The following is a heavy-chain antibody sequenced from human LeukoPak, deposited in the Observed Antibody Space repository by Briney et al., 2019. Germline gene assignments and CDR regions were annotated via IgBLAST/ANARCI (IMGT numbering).Heavy chain of an antibody. V-gene: IGHV3-30*18. CDR2: ISYDGSNK. CDR3: AKGLFPDY. CDR1: ALTFSSYG. D-gene: IGHD3-22*01. Sequence: QPGRSLRLSCAASALTFSSYGMHAVRQAPGKGLEWVAVISYDGSNKYYADSVKGRFTISRDNSKNTLYLQMNSLRADDTAVYHCAKGLFPDYWGQGTLVTVSS. J-gene: IGHJ4*02.